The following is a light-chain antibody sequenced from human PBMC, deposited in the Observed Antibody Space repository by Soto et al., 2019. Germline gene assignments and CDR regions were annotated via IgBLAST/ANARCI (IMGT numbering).Light chain of an antibody. CDR3: QQYNNWPIT. CDR2: DAS. CDR1: QNINKW. J-gene: IGKJ5*01. Sequence: DIQMTQSPSTLSASVGDRVVTTCRASQNINKWLAWYQQKPGKAPKFLIYDASTLETGVPSRFSGSGSGTEFTLTISSLQSEDFAVYYCQQYNNWPITFGQGTRLEIK. V-gene: IGKV1-5*01.